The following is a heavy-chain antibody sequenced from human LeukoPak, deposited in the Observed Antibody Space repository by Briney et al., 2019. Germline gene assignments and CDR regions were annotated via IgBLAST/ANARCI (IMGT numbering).Heavy chain of an antibody. CDR2: IYDSGST. CDR3: ARAPSHTTDYSHDYYGLDV. Sequence: SETLSLTCTVSGGSIRSSYYYWGWIRQPPGKGLEWIGSIYDSGSTYYNPSLKSRVTISVDKSKNQFSLKLSSVTAADTAVYYCARAPSHTTDYSHDYYGLDVWGQGTTVTVSS. D-gene: IGHD4-11*01. CDR1: GGSIRSSYYY. V-gene: IGHV4-39*07. J-gene: IGHJ6*02.